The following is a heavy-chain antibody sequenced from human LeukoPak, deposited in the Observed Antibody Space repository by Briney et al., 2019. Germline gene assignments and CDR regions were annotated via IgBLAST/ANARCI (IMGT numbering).Heavy chain of an antibody. Sequence: GGSLRLSCAASGLTFSNHAMNWVRQAPGKELEWISNIRSESSGTTYADSVKGRFTISRDNAENSLYLQINSLRADDTAVYYCVRDLNWAFDYWGQGALVTVSS. D-gene: IGHD3-16*01. CDR3: VRDLNWAFDY. CDR1: GLTFSNHA. V-gene: IGHV3-48*01. J-gene: IGHJ4*02. CDR2: IRSESSGT.